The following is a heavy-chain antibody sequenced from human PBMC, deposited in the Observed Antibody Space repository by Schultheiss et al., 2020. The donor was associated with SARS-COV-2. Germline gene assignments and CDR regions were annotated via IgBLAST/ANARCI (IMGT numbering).Heavy chain of an antibody. CDR1: GFTFSSYW. CDR3: TTVVLRFLEWLPTYYFDY. CDR2: IKSKTDGGTT. V-gene: IGHV3-15*01. J-gene: IGHJ4*02. Sequence: GGSLRLSCAASGFTFSSYWMSWVRQAPGKGLEWVGRIKSKTDGGTTDYAAPVKGRFTISRDDSKNTLYLQMNSLKTEDTAVYYCTTVVLRFLEWLPTYYFDYWGQGTLVTVSS. D-gene: IGHD3-3*01.